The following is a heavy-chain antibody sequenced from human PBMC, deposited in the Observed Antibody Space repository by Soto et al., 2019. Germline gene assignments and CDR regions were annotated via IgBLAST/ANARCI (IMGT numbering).Heavy chain of an antibody. J-gene: IGHJ4*02. CDR3: ARQPIPYIVVVPAAKAH. CDR1: GGSISSSSYY. V-gene: IGHV4-39*01. Sequence: QLQLQESGPGLVKPSETLSLTCTVSGGSISSSSYYWGWIRQPPGKGLEWIGSIYYSGSTYYNPSLKSRVTISVDTSKNQFSLKLSSVTAADTAVYYCARQPIPYIVVVPAAKAHWGQGTLVTVSS. CDR2: IYYSGST. D-gene: IGHD2-2*01.